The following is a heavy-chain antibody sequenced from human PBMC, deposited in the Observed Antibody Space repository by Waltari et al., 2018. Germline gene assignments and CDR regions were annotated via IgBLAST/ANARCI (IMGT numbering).Heavy chain of an antibody. D-gene: IGHD2-15*01. Sequence: QVQLVQSGAEVKKPGASVKVSCKASGYTFTSYGISWVRQAPGQGLEWMGWISAYNGNTNYAQKLQGRVTRTTDTSTSTAYMELRSLRSDDTAVYYCYRIVGVVAAPGDPWLTPWGQGTLVTVSS. J-gene: IGHJ5*02. CDR1: GYTFTSYG. CDR3: YRIVGVVAAPGDPWLTP. V-gene: IGHV1-18*01. CDR2: ISAYNGNT.